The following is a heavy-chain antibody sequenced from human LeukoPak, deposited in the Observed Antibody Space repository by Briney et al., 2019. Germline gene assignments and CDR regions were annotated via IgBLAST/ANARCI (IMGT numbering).Heavy chain of an antibody. D-gene: IGHD3-22*01. CDR1: GFTFSNYW. CDR3: ASMHYDSSGYPFDY. J-gene: IGHJ4*02. Sequence: GGSLRLSCAASGFTFSNYWMHWVRQAPGKGLVWVSRVNSDGSSTIYADSVKGRFTISRDNAKNTLYLHMNSLRAEDTAVYYCASMHYDSSGYPFDYWGQGTLDTVSS. V-gene: IGHV3-74*01. CDR2: VNSDGSST.